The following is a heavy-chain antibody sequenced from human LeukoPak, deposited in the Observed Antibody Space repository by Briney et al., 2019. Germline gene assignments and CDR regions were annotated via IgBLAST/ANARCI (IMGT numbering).Heavy chain of an antibody. D-gene: IGHD1-1*01. Sequence: GGSLRLPCAASGFTFSSFDMHWVRQPTGQGLEWVSTIGTASDTYYPGSVEGRFTLSRDNAKNSLYLQMNSLTAGDTAVYYCARGPPRGKYYYMDVWGKGTTVTVSS. CDR3: ARGPPRGKYYYMDV. CDR2: IGTASDT. CDR1: GFTFSSFD. V-gene: IGHV3-13*01. J-gene: IGHJ6*03.